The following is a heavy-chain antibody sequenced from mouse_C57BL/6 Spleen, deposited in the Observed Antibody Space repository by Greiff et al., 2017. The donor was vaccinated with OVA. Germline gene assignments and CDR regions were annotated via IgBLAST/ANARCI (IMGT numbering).Heavy chain of an antibody. J-gene: IGHJ1*03. Sequence: QVQLQQPGAELVKPGASVKLSCKASGYTFTSYWMHWVKQRPGQGLELIGMIHPNSGSTNYNEKFKSKATLTVDKSSSTAYMQLSSLTSEDSAVYYCARGDTTVVANWYFDVWGTGTTVTVSS. CDR1: GYTFTSYW. CDR3: ARGDTTVVANWYFDV. D-gene: IGHD1-1*01. CDR2: IHPNSGST. V-gene: IGHV1-64*01.